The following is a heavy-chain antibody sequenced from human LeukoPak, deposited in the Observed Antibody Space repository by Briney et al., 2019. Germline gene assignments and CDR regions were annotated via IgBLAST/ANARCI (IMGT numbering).Heavy chain of an antibody. Sequence: ASVKVSCKVSGYTLTELSMHWVRQAPGKGLEWMGGFDPEDGETIYAQKFQGRVTMTEDTSTDTAYMELSSLRSEDTAVYYCATKSTTITMIVVVPPDAFDIWGQGTMVTVSS. CDR2: FDPEDGET. J-gene: IGHJ3*02. V-gene: IGHV1-24*01. D-gene: IGHD3-22*01. CDR3: ATKSTTITMIVVVPPDAFDI. CDR1: GYTLTELS.